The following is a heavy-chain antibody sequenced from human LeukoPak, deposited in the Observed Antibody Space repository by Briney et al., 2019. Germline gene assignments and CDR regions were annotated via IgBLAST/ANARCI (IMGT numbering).Heavy chain of an antibody. Sequence: PGGSLRLSCAASGFTFSSYGMHWVRQAPGKGLEWVAFIHYDGSNKYYTDSVKGRFTISRDNSKNTLYLQMNSLRAEDTAVYYCANPRYWGQGTLVTVSS. CDR2: IHYDGSNK. J-gene: IGHJ4*02. CDR3: ANPRY. V-gene: IGHV3-30*02. CDR1: GFTFSSYG.